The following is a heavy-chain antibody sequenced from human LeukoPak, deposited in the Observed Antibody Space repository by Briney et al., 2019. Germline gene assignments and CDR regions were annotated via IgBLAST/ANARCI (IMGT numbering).Heavy chain of an antibody. D-gene: IGHD5-18*01. Sequence: GGSLRLSCAVSGLTFSSSWMDWVRQAPGKGLEWVASINPDGDQKYSADSVKGRFTISRDNAENSLYLQMNSLRVEDTAFYYCARDLAYSRLDYWGQGMLVTVSS. J-gene: IGHJ4*02. CDR1: GLTFSSSW. V-gene: IGHV3-7*01. CDR3: ARDLAYSRLDY. CDR2: INPDGDQK.